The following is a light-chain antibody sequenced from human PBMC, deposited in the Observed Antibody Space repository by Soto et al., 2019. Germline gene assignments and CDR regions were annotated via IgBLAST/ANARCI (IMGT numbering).Light chain of an antibody. V-gene: IGKV1D-8*01. J-gene: IGKJ1*01. Sequence: VIWMTQSPSLVSASTGDRVTISCRVSQDIGSYLAWYRQKPGKAPELLIYAASTLQSGVPSRFSGSRSGTDFTRTISCLQSEDFAIYYCQQYHSFPRTFGQGTKVEIK. CDR2: AAS. CDR3: QQYHSFPRT. CDR1: QDIGSY.